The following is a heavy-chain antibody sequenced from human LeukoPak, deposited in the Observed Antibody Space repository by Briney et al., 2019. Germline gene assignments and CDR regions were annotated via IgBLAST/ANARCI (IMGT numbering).Heavy chain of an antibody. D-gene: IGHD5-24*01. CDR2: IWFDGSHK. CDR3: AREGWRDGFNCFDY. CDR1: GFTFSKYG. V-gene: IGHV3-30*02. J-gene: IGHJ4*02. Sequence: GGSLRLSCAPSGFTFSKYGMFCVRQAPGKGLGWVSFIWFDGSHKYYADSVKGRFTISRDNSKNTVYLQMDSLRAEDTAVYYCAREGWRDGFNCFDYWGQGTLVTVSS.